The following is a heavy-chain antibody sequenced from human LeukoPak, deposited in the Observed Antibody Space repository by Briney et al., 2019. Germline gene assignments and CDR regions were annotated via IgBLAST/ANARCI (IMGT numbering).Heavy chain of an antibody. CDR2: ITTSSSYI. CDR3: ARAGSDWFNWFDP. J-gene: IGHJ5*02. Sequence: GGSLRLSCAASGFTFSSYSLNWVRQAPGKGLEWVSSITTSSSYIYYADSVKGRFTISRDNAKNSLYLQMNSLRAEDTAVYYCARAGSDWFNWFDPWGQGTLVTVSS. D-gene: IGHD6-19*01. CDR1: GFTFSSYS. V-gene: IGHV3-21*01.